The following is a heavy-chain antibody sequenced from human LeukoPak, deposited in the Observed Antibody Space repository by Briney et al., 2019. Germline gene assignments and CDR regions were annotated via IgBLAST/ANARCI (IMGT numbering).Heavy chain of an antibody. V-gene: IGHV1-18*01. CDR2: VSAYSGDT. Sequence: GASVTVSCKASGYTFTTYGITWVRQAPGQGLEWMGWVSAYSGDTDYAQSLQGRVTMTTDTSTSTAYMELTTLRSDDTAVYYCARVWYDSGNHLYFYYGLDVWGQGTTVTVSS. CDR1: GYTFTTYG. CDR3: ARVWYDSGNHLYFYYGLDV. D-gene: IGHD3-22*01. J-gene: IGHJ6*02.